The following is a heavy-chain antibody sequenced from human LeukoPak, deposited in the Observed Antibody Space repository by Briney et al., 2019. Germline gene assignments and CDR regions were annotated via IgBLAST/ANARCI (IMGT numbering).Heavy chain of an antibody. CDR2: INSDGSST. CDR3: AKNEGSGLVYYYMDV. Sequence: PGGSLRLSCAASGFTFSTYWMHWVRQAPGKGLVWVSSINSDGSSTSYADSVRGRFTISRDNAKNTLYLQMNSLRAEDTAIYYCAKNEGSGLVYYYMDVWGKGTTVTISS. J-gene: IGHJ6*03. V-gene: IGHV3-74*01. D-gene: IGHD3-10*01. CDR1: GFTFSTYW.